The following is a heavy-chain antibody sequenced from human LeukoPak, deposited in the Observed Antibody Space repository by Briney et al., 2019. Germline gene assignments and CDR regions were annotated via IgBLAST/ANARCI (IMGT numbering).Heavy chain of an antibody. CDR2: IIPIFGTA. Sequence: SVKVSCKASGGTFSSYAISWVRQAPGQGLEWMGGIIPIFGTANYAQKFQGRVTITADESTSTAYMELSSLRSEDTAVYYCARDDSSGYYYPDYWGQGTLVTVSS. D-gene: IGHD3-22*01. V-gene: IGHV1-69*13. CDR1: GGTFSSYA. CDR3: ARDDSSGYYYPDY. J-gene: IGHJ4*02.